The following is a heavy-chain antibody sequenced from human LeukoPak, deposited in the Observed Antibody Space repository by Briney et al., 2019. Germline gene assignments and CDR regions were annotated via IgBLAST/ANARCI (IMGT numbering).Heavy chain of an antibody. CDR1: GFTFSSYG. CDR3: AKGGVDTAMVTFDY. V-gene: IGHV3-33*06. CDR2: IWYDGSNK. Sequence: GGSLRPSCAASGFTFSSYGMHWVRQAPGKGLEWVAVIWYDGSNKYYADSVKGRFTISRDNSKNTLYLQMNSLRAEDTAVYYCAKGGVDTAMVTFDYWGQGTLVTVSS. D-gene: IGHD5-18*01. J-gene: IGHJ4*02.